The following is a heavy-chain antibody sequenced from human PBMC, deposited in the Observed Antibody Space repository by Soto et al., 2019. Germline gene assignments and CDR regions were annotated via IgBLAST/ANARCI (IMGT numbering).Heavy chain of an antibody. CDR1: GFTFSSYS. J-gene: IGHJ3*02. Sequence: EVQLVESGGGLVQPGGSLRLSCAASGFTFSSYSMNWVRQAPGKGLEWVSYISSSSSTIYYADSVKGRFTISRDNGXNSLYLQMNSLRDEDTAVYYCADVGATRVGDAFDIWGQGTMVTVSS. V-gene: IGHV3-48*02. CDR2: ISSSSSTI. D-gene: IGHD1-26*01. CDR3: ADVGATRVGDAFDI.